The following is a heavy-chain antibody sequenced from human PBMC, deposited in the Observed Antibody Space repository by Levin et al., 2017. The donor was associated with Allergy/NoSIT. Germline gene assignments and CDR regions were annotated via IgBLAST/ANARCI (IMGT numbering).Heavy chain of an antibody. CDR2: ISSSGTTK. CDR3: ASPMAYDY. J-gene: IGHJ4*02. V-gene: IGHV3-11*01. CDR1: GFTFSDLY. D-gene: IGHD3-10*01. Sequence: PGGSLRLSCAASGFTFSDLYMHWVRQAPGKGLEWLAYISSSGTTKYYADSVKGRFTISRDNANNSLYLQMNSLRAEDTALYYCASPMAYDYWGQGTLVTVSS.